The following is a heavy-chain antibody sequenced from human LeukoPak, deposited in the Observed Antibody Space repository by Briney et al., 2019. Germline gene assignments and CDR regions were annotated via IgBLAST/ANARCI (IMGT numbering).Heavy chain of an antibody. D-gene: IGHD2-8*01. Sequence: PSETLSLTCTVSGGSISSSSYYWGWIRQPPGKGLEWIGSIYYSGSTYYNPSLKSRVTISVDTSKNQFSLKLSSVTAADTAVYYCARDGSLYCTNGVCYFDYWGQGTLVTVSS. CDR3: ARDGSLYCTNGVCYFDY. CDR1: GGSISSSSYY. CDR2: IYYSGST. V-gene: IGHV4-39*07. J-gene: IGHJ4*02.